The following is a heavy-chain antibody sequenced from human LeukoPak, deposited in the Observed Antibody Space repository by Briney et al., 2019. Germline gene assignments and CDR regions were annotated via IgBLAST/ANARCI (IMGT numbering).Heavy chain of an antibody. Sequence: SVKVSCKASGGTFSSYAISWVRQAPGQGLEWMGGIIPIFGTANYAQKFQGRVTITADESTSTAYMELSSLRSEDTAVYYCARGEYCSSTSCYTRSDYWGQGTLVTVSS. V-gene: IGHV1-69*13. J-gene: IGHJ4*02. D-gene: IGHD2-2*02. CDR2: IIPIFGTA. CDR3: ARGEYCSSTSCYTRSDY. CDR1: GGTFSSYA.